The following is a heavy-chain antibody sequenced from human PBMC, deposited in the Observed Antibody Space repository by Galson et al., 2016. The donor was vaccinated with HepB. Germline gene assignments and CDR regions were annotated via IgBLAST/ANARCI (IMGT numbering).Heavy chain of an antibody. CDR1: GFSFTSFS. Sequence: SLRLSCAASGFSFTSFSMNWVRQGPAKGLEWVSYIDPSSADIYYADSVKGRFTISRDSAKNSLYLEMNSLRHEDTAVYYCARSYSNYYYGVDVWGPGTTVTVSS. J-gene: IGHJ6*02. V-gene: IGHV3-48*02. CDR2: IDPSSADI. CDR3: ARSYSNYYYGVDV. D-gene: IGHD4-11*01.